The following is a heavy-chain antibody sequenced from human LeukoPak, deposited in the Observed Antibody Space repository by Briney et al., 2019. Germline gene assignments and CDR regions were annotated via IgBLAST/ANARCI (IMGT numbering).Heavy chain of an antibody. D-gene: IGHD4-17*01. V-gene: IGHV4-4*07. CDR2: IYTSGST. J-gene: IGHJ5*02. CDR1: GSSFGDYY. Sequence: ASETLSLTCTVSGSSFGDYYWSWIRQPAGKGLEWIGRIYTSGSTTYNPSLKSRVTMSVDTSKSQFSLNLMSVTAADTAVYYCTRDTGTTGEVKFDPWGQGTLVTVSS. CDR3: TRDTGTTGEVKFDP.